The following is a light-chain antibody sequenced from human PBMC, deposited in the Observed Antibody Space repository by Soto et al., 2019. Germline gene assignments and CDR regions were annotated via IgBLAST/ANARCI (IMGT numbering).Light chain of an antibody. V-gene: IGKV3D-15*01. CDR3: QQHANWPLT. CDR2: EAS. J-gene: IGKJ4*01. CDR1: QNVGDN. Sequence: EIVMTQSPATLSVSPGERATLSCRASQNVGDNLVWYQHKPGQAPGLLIYEASTRATGIPARFSGSGSGTDFTLTISSLEPEDFAVYYCQQHANWPLTFGGGTKVDIK.